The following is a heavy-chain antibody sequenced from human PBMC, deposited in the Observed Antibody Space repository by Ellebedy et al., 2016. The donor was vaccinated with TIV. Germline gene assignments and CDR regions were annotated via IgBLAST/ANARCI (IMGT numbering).Heavy chain of an antibody. CDR3: ARGGSSGSSDY. Sequence: GGSLRLSXVASGFTFRSHGIYWVRQAPGKGLEGVAVLSSDGSNKYYADSVKGRFTISRDNSKNTLYLQMNSLRTDDMAVYYCARGGSSGSSDYWGQGTLVTVSS. CDR2: LSSDGSNK. D-gene: IGHD3-10*01. J-gene: IGHJ4*02. V-gene: IGHV3-30*03. CDR1: GFTFRSHG.